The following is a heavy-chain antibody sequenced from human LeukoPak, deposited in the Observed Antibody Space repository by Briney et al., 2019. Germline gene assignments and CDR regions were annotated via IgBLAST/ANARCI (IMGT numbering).Heavy chain of an antibody. J-gene: IGHJ4*02. Sequence: PSETLSLTCTVSGGSISSYYWSWIRQPPGKGLEWIGYIYYSGSTNYNPSLKSRVTISVDTSKNQFSLKLSSVTAADTAVYYCARDLPHYGGNSFDYWGQGTLVTVSS. CDR1: GGSISSYY. CDR2: IYYSGST. CDR3: ARDLPHYGGNSFDY. V-gene: IGHV4-59*01. D-gene: IGHD4-23*01.